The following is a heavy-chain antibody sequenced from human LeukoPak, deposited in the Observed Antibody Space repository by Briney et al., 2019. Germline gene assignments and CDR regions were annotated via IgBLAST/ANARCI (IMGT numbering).Heavy chain of an antibody. CDR2: ITSSAYI. CDR3: ARMHRYGRC. J-gene: IGHJ4*02. D-gene: IGHD5-18*01. CDR1: GFTFSTYS. V-gene: IGHV3-21*01. Sequence: GGSLRLSCAASGFTFSTYSMTWVRQAPGGGLECVSSITSSAYIYYADSVKGRFTIFRDNAKKSLDLQMNSLRAEDTAVYYCARMHRYGRCWGQGTLVTVSS.